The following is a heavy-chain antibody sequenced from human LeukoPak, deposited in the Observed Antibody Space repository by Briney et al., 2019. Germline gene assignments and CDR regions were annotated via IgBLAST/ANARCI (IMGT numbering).Heavy chain of an antibody. Sequence: PSQTPSLTCTVSGGSISSGSYYWSWIRQPAGKGLEWIGRIYTSGSTNYNPSLKSRVTISVDTSKNQFSLKLSSVTAADTAVYYCARHSVRGVRLYYFDYWGQGTLVTVSS. J-gene: IGHJ4*02. CDR3: ARHSVRGVRLYYFDY. D-gene: IGHD3-10*02. CDR2: IYTSGST. CDR1: GGSISSGSYY. V-gene: IGHV4-61*02.